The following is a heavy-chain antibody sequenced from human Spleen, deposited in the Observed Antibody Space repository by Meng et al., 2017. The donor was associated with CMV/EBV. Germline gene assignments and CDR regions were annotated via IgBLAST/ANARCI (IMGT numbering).Heavy chain of an antibody. V-gene: IGHV2-5*01. CDR3: AHGGRYYDLWSGYGFYYYVMAV. CDR2: ISWNDDK. D-gene: IGHD3-3*01. CDR1: AG. J-gene: IGHJ6*02. Sequence: AGVGWIRQPPGKSLEWLALISWNDDKRYSPSLKTRLTITKDTSRNQLVLTMTNMDPVDTATYYCAHGGRYYDLWSGYGFYYYVMAVWGQGATVTVSS.